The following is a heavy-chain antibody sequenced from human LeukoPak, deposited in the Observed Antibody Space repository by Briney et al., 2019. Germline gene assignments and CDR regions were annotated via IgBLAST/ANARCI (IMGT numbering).Heavy chain of an antibody. Sequence: SVKVSCKASGGTFSSYAISWVRQAPGQGLEWMGGIIPIFGTANYAQKFQGRVTITADESTSTAYMELSSMRSEDTAVYYCARDLGGGNPYDALDIWGQGTMVTVSS. D-gene: IGHD4-23*01. CDR1: GGTFSSYA. J-gene: IGHJ3*02. CDR3: ARDLGGGNPYDALDI. CDR2: IIPIFGTA. V-gene: IGHV1-69*13.